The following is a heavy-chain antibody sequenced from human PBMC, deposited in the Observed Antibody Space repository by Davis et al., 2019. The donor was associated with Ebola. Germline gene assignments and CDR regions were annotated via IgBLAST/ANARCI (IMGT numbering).Heavy chain of an antibody. CDR2: INHSGST. J-gene: IGHJ6*02. V-gene: IGHV4-34*01. D-gene: IGHD3-10*01. CDR1: GGSFSGYY. CDR3: ARQVGSGSYYRARYYYYGMDV. Sequence: GSLRLSCAVYGGSFSGYYWSWIRQPPGKGLEWTGEINHSGSTNDNPSLKSRVTISVDTSKNQFSLKLSSVTAADTAVYYCARQVGSGSYYRARYYYYGMDVWGQGTTVTVSS.